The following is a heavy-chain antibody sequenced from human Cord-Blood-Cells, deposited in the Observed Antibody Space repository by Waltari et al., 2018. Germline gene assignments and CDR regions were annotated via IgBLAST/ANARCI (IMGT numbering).Heavy chain of an antibody. J-gene: IGHJ3*02. V-gene: IGHV1-24*01. CDR1: GYTLTELS. CDR3: ATDSSSSSWTGVGAFDI. D-gene: IGHD6-13*01. Sequence: QVQLVQSGAEVKKPGASLKVSCKVSGYTLTELSMHWVRQAPGKGLEWMGGCEPEDGETIYAQKFQGRVTMTEDTSTDTAYMELSSLRSEDTAVYYCATDSSSSSWTGVGAFDIWGQGTMVTVSS. CDR2: CEPEDGET.